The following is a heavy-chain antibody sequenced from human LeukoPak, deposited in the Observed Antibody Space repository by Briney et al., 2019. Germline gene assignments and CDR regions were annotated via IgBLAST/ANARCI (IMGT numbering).Heavy chain of an antibody. D-gene: IGHD3-3*01. CDR3: ARDLQYDFWSGYYTGVFGY. J-gene: IGHJ4*02. CDR1: GFTFSDYY. Sequence: PGGSLRLSCAASGFTFSDYYMSWIRQAPGKGLEWVSYISSSGSTIDYADSVKGRFTISRDSAKNSLYLQMNSLRAEDTAVYYCARDLQYDFWSGYYTGVFGYWGQGTLVTVSS. CDR2: ISSSGSTI. V-gene: IGHV3-11*01.